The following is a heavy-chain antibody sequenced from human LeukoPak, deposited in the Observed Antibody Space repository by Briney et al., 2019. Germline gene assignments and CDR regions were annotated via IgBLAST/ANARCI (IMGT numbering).Heavy chain of an antibody. D-gene: IGHD3-10*01. CDR1: GYTFTGYY. V-gene: IGHV1-2*02. J-gene: IGHJ4*02. CDR2: INPNSGGT. CDR3: ARRSRYGLRGSENDY. Sequence: GASVKVSCKASGYTFTGYYMHWVRQAPGQGLERMGWINPNSGGTNYAQKFQGRVTMTRDTSISTAYMELSRLRSDDTAVYYCARRSRYGLRGSENDYWGQGTLVTVSS.